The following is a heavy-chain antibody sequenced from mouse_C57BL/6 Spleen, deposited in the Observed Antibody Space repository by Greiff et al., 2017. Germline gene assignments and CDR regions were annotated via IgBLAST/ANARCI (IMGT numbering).Heavy chain of an antibody. CDR2: IYPGDGDT. D-gene: IGHD2-13*01. CDR1: GYAFSSSW. V-gene: IGHV1-82*01. CDR3: ARGGDPFDS. Sequence: VQLQQSGPELVKPGASVKISCKASGYAFSSSWMNWVKQRPGKGLEWIGRIYPGDGDTNYNGKFKGKATLTADKSSSTAYMQLSSLTSEDSAVYFCARGGDPFDSWGQDATLTVSS. J-gene: IGHJ2*01.